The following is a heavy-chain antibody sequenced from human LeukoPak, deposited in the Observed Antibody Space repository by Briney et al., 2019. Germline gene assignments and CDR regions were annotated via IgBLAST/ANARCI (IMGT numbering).Heavy chain of an antibody. CDR2: IYPGDADT. CDR3: ARDQEPKLIPCGGYGMDV. Sequence: SLKISCYASAYSFNTYCNGCVRQMPGKGLQGGGVIYPGDADTNYSPSFQSQVTISADKSKNTASLKLNTLNASDTAMYYCARDQEPKLIPCGGYGMDVWGQGTTVTVSS. CDR1: AYSFNTYC. J-gene: IGHJ6*02. V-gene: IGHV5-51*01. D-gene: IGHD2-21*01.